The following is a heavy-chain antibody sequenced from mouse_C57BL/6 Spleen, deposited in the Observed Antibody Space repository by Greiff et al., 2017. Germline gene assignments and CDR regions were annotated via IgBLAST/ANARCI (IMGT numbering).Heavy chain of an antibody. CDR2: INPNNGGT. V-gene: IGHV1-26*01. J-gene: IGHJ4*01. D-gene: IGHD2-2*01. Sequence: VQLQQSGPELVKPGASVKISCKASGYTFTDYYMNWVKQSHGKSLEWIGDINPNNGGTSYNQKFKGKATLTVDKSSSTAYMELRSLTSEDSAVYYCATGLPHYYAMDYWGQGTSVTVSS. CDR3: ATGLPHYYAMDY. CDR1: GYTFTDYY.